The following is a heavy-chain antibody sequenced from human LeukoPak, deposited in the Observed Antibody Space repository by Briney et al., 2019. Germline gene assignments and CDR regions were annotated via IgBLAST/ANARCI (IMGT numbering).Heavy chain of an antibody. D-gene: IGHD1-26*01. CDR3: ARETGGSYGIDY. V-gene: IGHV3-21*01. Sequence: GGSLRLSCAASGFTFNAYSMNWVRQAPGKGLEWVSSISSSSSYIYFADSVKGRFTISRDNAKNSLYLQMNSLRAEDTAVYYCARETGGSYGIDYWGQGTLVTVAS. CDR2: ISSSSSYI. CDR1: GFTFNAYS. J-gene: IGHJ4*02.